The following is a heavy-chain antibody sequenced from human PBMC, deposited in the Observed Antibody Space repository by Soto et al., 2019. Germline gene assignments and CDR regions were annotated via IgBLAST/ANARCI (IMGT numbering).Heavy chain of an antibody. CDR2: INHSGST. J-gene: IGHJ6*02. D-gene: IGHD3-16*01. CDR1: GGSFSGYY. CDR3: ASPRGSTTPYGMDV. V-gene: IGHV4-34*01. Sequence: SETLSLTCAVYGGSFSGYYWSWIRQPPGKGLEWIGEINHSGSTNYNPSLKSRVTISVDTSKNQFSLKLSSVTAADTAVYYCASPRGSTTPYGMDVGGQGTTVTVSS.